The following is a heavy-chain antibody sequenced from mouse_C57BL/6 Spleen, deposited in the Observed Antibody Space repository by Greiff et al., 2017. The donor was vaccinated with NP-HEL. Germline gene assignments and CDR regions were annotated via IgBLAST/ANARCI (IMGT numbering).Heavy chain of an antibody. V-gene: IGHV14-3*01. CDR3: ATVTTVVAPGAMDY. CDR2: IDPANGNT. D-gene: IGHD1-1*01. Sequence: VQLKQSVAELVRPGASVKLSCTASGFTIKNTYMHWVKQRPEQGLEWIGRIDPANGNTKYAPKFQGKATITADTSSNTAYLQLSSLTSEDTAIYYCATVTTVVAPGAMDYWGQGTSVTVSS. J-gene: IGHJ4*01. CDR1: GFTIKNTY.